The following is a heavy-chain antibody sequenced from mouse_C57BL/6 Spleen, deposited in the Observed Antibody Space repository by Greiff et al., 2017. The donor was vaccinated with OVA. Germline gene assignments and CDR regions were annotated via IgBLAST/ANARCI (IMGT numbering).Heavy chain of an antibody. CDR2: IDPNSGGT. CDR1: GYTFTSYW. CDR3: ARVDYDEGYARDY. V-gene: IGHV1-72*01. J-gene: IGHJ4*01. Sequence: VQLQQPGAELVGHGSSVKLSCKASGYTFTSYWMHWVKQRPGRGLEWIGRIDPNSGGTKYNEKFKSKATLTVDKPSSTAYMQRSSLTAEDSAVYYCARVDYDEGYARDYWGQGTSVTVSS. D-gene: IGHD2-4*01.